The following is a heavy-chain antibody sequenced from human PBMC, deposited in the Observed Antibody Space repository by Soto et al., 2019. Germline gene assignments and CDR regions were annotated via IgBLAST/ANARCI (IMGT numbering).Heavy chain of an antibody. Sequence: QVQLVESGGGVVQPVRSLRLSCAASGFTFSSYAMHWVRQAPGKGLEWVAVISYDGSNKYYADSVKGRFTISRDNSKNTLHLQMNSLRAEDTAVYYCARDLIAVAGDDTDYWGQGTLVTVSS. CDR2: ISYDGSNK. CDR3: ARDLIAVAGDDTDY. D-gene: IGHD6-19*01. CDR1: GFTFSSYA. V-gene: IGHV3-30-3*01. J-gene: IGHJ4*02.